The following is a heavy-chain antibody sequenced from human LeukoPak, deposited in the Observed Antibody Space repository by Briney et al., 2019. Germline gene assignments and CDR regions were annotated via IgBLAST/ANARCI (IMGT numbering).Heavy chain of an antibody. Sequence: PSESLSLTCTVSGGSFSSYYWSWIRQPPGEGLEWVGYIYYGGSTNYNPSLKSRVTISIDTSKNPFSLKLSSVTAADTAVYYCARHVVYSSSWHDAFDIWGQGTMVTVSS. D-gene: IGHD6-13*01. V-gene: IGHV4-59*08. CDR2: IYYGGST. CDR1: GGSFSSYY. J-gene: IGHJ3*02. CDR3: ARHVVYSSSWHDAFDI.